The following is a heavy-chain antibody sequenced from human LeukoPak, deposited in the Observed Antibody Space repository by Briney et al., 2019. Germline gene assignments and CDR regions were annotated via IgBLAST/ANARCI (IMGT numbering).Heavy chain of an antibody. D-gene: IGHD1-26*01. Sequence: TGGSLRLSCAASGFTVSSNHMSWVRQAPGKGLEWVSVIYSGGSTYYADSVKGRFTISRHNSKNTLYLQMNRLRAEDTAVYYCARVGKKGGSFYLDAFDIWGQGTMVTVSS. J-gene: IGHJ3*02. V-gene: IGHV3-53*04. CDR2: IYSGGST. CDR1: GFTVSSNH. CDR3: ARVGKKGGSFYLDAFDI.